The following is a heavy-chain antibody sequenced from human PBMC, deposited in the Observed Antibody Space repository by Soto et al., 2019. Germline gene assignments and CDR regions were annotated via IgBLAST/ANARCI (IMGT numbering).Heavy chain of an antibody. J-gene: IGHJ4*02. V-gene: IGHV3-15*01. CDR2: IKSKTDGGTT. D-gene: IGHD6-19*01. CDR1: GFTFSNAW. Sequence: EVQLVESGGGLVKPGGSLRLSCAASGFTFSNAWMSWVRQAPGKGLEWVGSIKSKTDGGTTDYAAPVKGRFTISRDDSKNTLYLQMNSLKTEDTAVYYCTTDLYSSGWYLIDYWGQGTLVTVSS. CDR3: TTDLYSSGWYLIDY.